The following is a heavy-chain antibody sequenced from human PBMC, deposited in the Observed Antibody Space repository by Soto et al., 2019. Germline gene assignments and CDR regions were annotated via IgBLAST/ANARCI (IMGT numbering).Heavy chain of an antibody. CDR1: GYTFTGYY. D-gene: IGHD2-8*01. CDR3: ARERYQVLSDGMDV. CDR2: INLNSGGA. J-gene: IGHJ6*02. V-gene: IGHV1-2*02. Sequence: ASVKVSCKASGYTFTGYYFHWVRQVPGQGLEWVGWINLNSGGAIYAKNFQGRVTMTRDTSINTAYMELSSLRPDDTAMYYCARERYQVLSDGMDVWGQGTSVTVSS.